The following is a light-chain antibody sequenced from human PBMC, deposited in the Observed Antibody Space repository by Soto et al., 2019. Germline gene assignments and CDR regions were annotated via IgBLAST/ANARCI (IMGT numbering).Light chain of an antibody. V-gene: IGKV3-15*01. J-gene: IGKJ4*01. Sequence: EIVMTQSPATLSVSPGETATLSCRASENIGGTLAWYQQKRGQAPRLLFSDASTRATGIPTRFSGSGYGTEFTLTINSLQSEDFAVYYCQRYNNWPLTFGGGTKVDIK. CDR1: ENIGGT. CDR2: DAS. CDR3: QRYNNWPLT.